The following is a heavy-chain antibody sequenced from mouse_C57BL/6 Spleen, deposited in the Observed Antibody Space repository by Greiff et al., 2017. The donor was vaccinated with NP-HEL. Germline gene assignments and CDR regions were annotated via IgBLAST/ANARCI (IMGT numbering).Heavy chain of an antibody. V-gene: IGHV5-6*01. CDR3: ARQRPYFDY. Sequence: EVQLVESGGDLVKPGGSLKLSCAASGFTFSSYGMSWVRQTPDKRLEWVATISSGGSYTYYPDSVKGRFTISRDNAKNTLYLQMSSLKSEDTAMYYCARQRPYFDYWGQGTTLTVSS. CDR1: GFTFSSYG. J-gene: IGHJ2*01. CDR2: ISSGGSYT.